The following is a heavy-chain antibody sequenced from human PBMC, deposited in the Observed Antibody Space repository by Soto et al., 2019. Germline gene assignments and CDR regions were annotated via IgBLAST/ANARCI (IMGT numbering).Heavy chain of an antibody. CDR2: ISGGGGYI. D-gene: IGHD2-15*01. CDR3: AKGGPFYCSGGRCRRWDAFDI. V-gene: IGHV3-23*01. CDR1: GFTFSSYA. Sequence: QLLESGGGLEQPGGSLRLSCAASGFTFSSYAMTWVRQAPGKGLEWVSGISGGGGYIFYADSVKGRFTISRDNSKKMFYLLMNSLRAEDTAIYYCAKGGPFYCSGGRCRRWDAFDIWGQGTMVTVSP. J-gene: IGHJ3*02.